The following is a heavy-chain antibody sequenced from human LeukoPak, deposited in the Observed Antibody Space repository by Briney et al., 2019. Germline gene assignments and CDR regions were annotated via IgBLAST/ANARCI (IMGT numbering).Heavy chain of an antibody. CDR3: TRGDSSSKIDY. V-gene: IGHV3-7*01. CDR1: GFTFNSCW. D-gene: IGHD6-6*01. Sequence: QPGGSLRLSCAASGFTFNSCWMSWVRQAPGKGLEWTANINEDGSEKHYVDSVEGRFTISRDNAKNSLYLQMNSLRVEDTALYYGTRGDSSSKIDYWGQGILVIVSS. J-gene: IGHJ4*02. CDR2: INEDGSEK.